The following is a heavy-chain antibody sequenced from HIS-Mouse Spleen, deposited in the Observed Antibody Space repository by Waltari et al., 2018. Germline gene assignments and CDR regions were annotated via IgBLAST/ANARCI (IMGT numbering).Heavy chain of an antibody. Sequence: QVQLVQSGAEVKKPGASVKVSCKASGYTFTGYYMHWLRQAPGQGLEWMGWINPNSGGTNYAQKFQGRVTMTRDTSISTAYMELSRLRSDDTAVYYCARGTGTTYYYYGMDVWGQGTTVTVSS. CDR1: GYTFTGYY. CDR2: INPNSGGT. D-gene: IGHD1-7*01. V-gene: IGHV1-2*02. J-gene: IGHJ6*02. CDR3: ARGTGTTYYYYGMDV.